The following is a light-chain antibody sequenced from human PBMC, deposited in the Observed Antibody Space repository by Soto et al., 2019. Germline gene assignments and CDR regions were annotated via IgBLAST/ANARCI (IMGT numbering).Light chain of an antibody. CDR3: QQCSKWPPR. CDR1: QSVSDTY. CDR2: DAS. J-gene: IGKJ1*01. V-gene: IGKV3-11*01. Sequence: EVVLTQSPGTLSLSPGERSTLSCGASQSVSDTYVAWYQHIPGQTPRLLIYDASNRATGIPARFSGTGSGTDFTLTISSLEPEDFAVYYCQQCSKWPPRFGQGTKVDIK.